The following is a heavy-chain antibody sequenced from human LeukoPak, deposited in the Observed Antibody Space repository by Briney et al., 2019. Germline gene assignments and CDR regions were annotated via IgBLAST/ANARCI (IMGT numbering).Heavy chain of an antibody. Sequence: SVKVSCKASGGTFSSYAISWVRQAPGQGLEWMEGIIPIFGTANYAQKFQGRATITADESTSTAYMELSSLRSEDTAVYYCARKAGTRRGSAFDIWGQGTMVTVSS. V-gene: IGHV1-69*13. CDR1: GGTFSSYA. CDR3: ARKAGTRRGSAFDI. CDR2: IIPIFGTA. D-gene: IGHD3-10*01. J-gene: IGHJ3*02.